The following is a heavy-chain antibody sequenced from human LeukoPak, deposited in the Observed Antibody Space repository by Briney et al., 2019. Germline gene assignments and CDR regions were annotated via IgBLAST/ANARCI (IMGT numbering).Heavy chain of an antibody. CDR3: AKSSAYYDPGYFDY. Sequence: SETLSLTCTVSGGSISSYYWSWIRQPPGKGPEWIGYIYYSGSTNYNPSLKSRVTISVDTSKNQFSLKLSSVTAADTAVYYCAKSSAYYDPGYFDYWGQGTLVTVSS. CDR2: IYYSGST. D-gene: IGHD3-3*01. CDR1: GGSISSYY. J-gene: IGHJ4*02. V-gene: IGHV4-59*01.